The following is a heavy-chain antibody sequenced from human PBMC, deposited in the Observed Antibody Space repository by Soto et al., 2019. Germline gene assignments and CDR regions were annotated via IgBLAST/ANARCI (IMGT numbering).Heavy chain of an antibody. J-gene: IGHJ4*02. CDR1: GYTFTSYG. D-gene: IGHD3-9*01. CDR2: ISAYNGNT. V-gene: IGHV1-18*01. CDR3: ATATYYEILTGHGLDY. Sequence: ASVKVSCKASGYTFTSYGISWVRQAPGQGLEWMGWISAYNGNTNYAQKLQGRVTMTTDTSTSTAYMELRSLRSDDTAVYYCATATYYEILTGHGLDYWDQGTLVTVSS.